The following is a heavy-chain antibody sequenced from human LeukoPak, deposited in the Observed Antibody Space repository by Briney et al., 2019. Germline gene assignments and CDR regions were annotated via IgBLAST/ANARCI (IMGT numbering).Heavy chain of an antibody. CDR3: ARRSQAGGTGIGY. Sequence: ASVKVSFKASVYTFTSYDINWVRQATGQGLEWMGWMNPNSGNTGSAQKFQGRLTMTRNTSISTAYMELSSLRSEDTAVYYCARRSQAGGTGIGYWGQGTLVTVSS. V-gene: IGHV1-8*01. J-gene: IGHJ4*02. CDR1: VYTFTSYD. D-gene: IGHD6-19*01. CDR2: MNPNSGNT.